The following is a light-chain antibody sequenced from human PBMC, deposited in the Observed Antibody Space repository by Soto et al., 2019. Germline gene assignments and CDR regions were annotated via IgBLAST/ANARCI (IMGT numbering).Light chain of an antibody. CDR1: SSDVGGYNY. J-gene: IGLJ1*01. CDR3: SSFTSAYTFV. V-gene: IGLV2-14*01. CDR2: EVS. Sequence: QSVLTQPASVSGSARQSIAISCTGTSSDVGGYNYVSWYQQHPGKAPKLLLSEVSKRPSGVSDRFSGSKSGNTASLTISGLQTQDEADYYCSSFTSAYTFVFGTGTKVTVL.